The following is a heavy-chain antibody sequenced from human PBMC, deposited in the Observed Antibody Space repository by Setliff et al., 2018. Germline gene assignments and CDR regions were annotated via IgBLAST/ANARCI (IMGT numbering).Heavy chain of an antibody. Sequence: GGSLRLSCLASGFTFSNNAMSWIRQAPGKGLEWVSVVYSGSPNTYYAASVKGRFTISRDNSKNTLYLQMNSLRVEDSGVYYCAREHPPGAFSYMDVWGKGTTVTVSS. CDR2: VYSGSPNT. J-gene: IGHJ6*03. CDR1: GFTFSNNA. CDR3: AREHPPGAFSYMDV. V-gene: IGHV3-23*03.